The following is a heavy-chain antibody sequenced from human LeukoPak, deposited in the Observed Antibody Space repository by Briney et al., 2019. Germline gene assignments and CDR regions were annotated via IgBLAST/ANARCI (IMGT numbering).Heavy chain of an antibody. D-gene: IGHD6-19*01. CDR2: IYFSGST. V-gene: IGHV4-59*01. J-gene: IGHJ4*02. Sequence: PSETLSLTCTVSGGSISSYYWSWIRQPPGKGLEWMGYIYFSGSTNYNPSLKNRVTISEDTSKNQFSLKLSSVTAADTAVYYCARGVDEPGYSSGWWAYWGQGTLVTVSS. CDR1: GGSISSYY. CDR3: ARGVDEPGYSSGWWAY.